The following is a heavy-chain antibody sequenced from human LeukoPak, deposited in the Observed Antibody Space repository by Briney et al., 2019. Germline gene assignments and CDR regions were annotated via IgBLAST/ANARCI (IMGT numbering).Heavy chain of an antibody. Sequence: PGGSLRLSCAASGFTFSTYEMYWVRQAPGKGLEWVSYISSGGSIKYYADSVKGRFTISGDSSKNSLYLQMNRLRAEDTAVYYCAIEGEQGNFDAFDIWGQGTLVTVSS. D-gene: IGHD7-27*01. V-gene: IGHV3-48*03. CDR2: ISSGGSIK. CDR1: GFTFSTYE. CDR3: AIEGEQGNFDAFDI. J-gene: IGHJ3*02.